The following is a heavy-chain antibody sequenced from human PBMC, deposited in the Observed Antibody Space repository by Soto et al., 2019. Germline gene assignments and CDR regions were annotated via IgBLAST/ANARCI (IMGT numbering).Heavy chain of an antibody. D-gene: IGHD5-12*01. V-gene: IGHV3-23*01. Sequence: EVQLLESGGGMVQPGGSLRLSCAVSGFTFSSYAMNWVRQASGKGLEWVSSIGGSGGSTYYADSVKGRFTVSRDNPKNTLYFQMNSLRVEETAVYYCAKDRGDGYYYLGYQCDYWGQGALVTVSS. J-gene: IGHJ4*02. CDR1: GFTFSSYA. CDR2: IGGSGGST. CDR3: AKDRGDGYYYLGYQCDY.